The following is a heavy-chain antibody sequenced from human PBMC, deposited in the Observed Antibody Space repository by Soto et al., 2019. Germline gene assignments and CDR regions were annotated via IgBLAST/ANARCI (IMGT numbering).Heavy chain of an antibody. D-gene: IGHD3-10*01. V-gene: IGHV3-21*01. J-gene: IGHJ4*02. CDR1: GFTLSSYS. CDR3: ARVWDGSGSYWSYFDY. Sequence: EVQLVESGGGLVKPGGSLRLSCAASGFTLSSYSMNWVRQAQGKGLEWVSFISSSSNYIYYADSVKGRFTISRDNAKNSLYLQMNSLRAEDTAVYYCARVWDGSGSYWSYFDYWGQGTLVTVSS. CDR2: ISSSSNYI.